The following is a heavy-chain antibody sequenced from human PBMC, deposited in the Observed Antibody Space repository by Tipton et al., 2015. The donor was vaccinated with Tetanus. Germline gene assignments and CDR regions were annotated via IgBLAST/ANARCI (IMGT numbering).Heavy chain of an antibody. CDR1: GLTFSGYS. D-gene: IGHD2-21*01. CDR3: ARCDGGSCLQFSGMDV. Sequence: SLRLSCVASGLTFSGYSMVWVRQAPGKGLEWVSSISKSSGSIFYADSVKGRFTISRDNAKNSLYLQMNSLRADDTASYYCARCDGGSCLQFSGMDVWGQGTTVTVSS. CDR2: ISKSSGSI. J-gene: IGHJ6*02. V-gene: IGHV3-21*01.